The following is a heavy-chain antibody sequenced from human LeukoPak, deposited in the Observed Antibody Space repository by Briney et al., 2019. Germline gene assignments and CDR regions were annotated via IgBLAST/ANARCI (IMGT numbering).Heavy chain of an antibody. CDR1: GGSISSYY. J-gene: IGHJ1*01. CDR3: ARGLGYCSSTSCRRRYFQN. CDR2: IYFSGST. V-gene: IGHV4-59*01. Sequence: SETLSLTCTVSGGSISSYYWSWIRQPPPKGLEWVEYIYFSGSTNYNPSLKSRVTISVDTSKSLFSLKLSSVTAADTAVYYCARGLGYCSSTSCRRRYFQNWGQGSLVNVSS. D-gene: IGHD2-2*01.